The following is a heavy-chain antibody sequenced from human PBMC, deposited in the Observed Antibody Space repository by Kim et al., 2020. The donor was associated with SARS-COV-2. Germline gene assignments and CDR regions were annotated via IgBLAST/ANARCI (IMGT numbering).Heavy chain of an antibody. CDR3: AREVSWSAYFDY. Sequence: YYNPSLKSRVTISVDTSKNQFSLKLSSVTAADTAVYYCAREVSWSAYFDYWGQGTLVTVSS. J-gene: IGHJ4*02. V-gene: IGHV4-31*02.